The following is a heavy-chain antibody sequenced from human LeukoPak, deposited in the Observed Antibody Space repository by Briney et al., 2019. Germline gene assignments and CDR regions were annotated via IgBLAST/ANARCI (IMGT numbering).Heavy chain of an antibody. Sequence: PSETLSLTCAVYSGSFSTYYWSWIRQPPGKGLEWIGEINHSGSTNYNPSLKSRVTISVDTSKNQFSLKLSSVTAADTAVYYCARGGFYCGGDCYVDYWGQGTLVTVSS. D-gene: IGHD2-21*02. J-gene: IGHJ4*02. V-gene: IGHV4-34*01. CDR1: SGSFSTYY. CDR3: ARGGFYCGGDCYVDY. CDR2: INHSGST.